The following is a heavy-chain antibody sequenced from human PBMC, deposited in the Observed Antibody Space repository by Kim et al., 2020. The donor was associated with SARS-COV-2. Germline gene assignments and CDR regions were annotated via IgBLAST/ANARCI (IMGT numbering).Heavy chain of an antibody. D-gene: IGHD3-10*01. Sequence: ASVKVSCKVSGYTLTELSMHWVRQAPGKGLEWMGGFDPEDGETIYAQKFQGRVTMTEDTSTDTAYMELSSLRSEDTAVYYCATDSPTMVRGVITFYGMDVWGQGTTVTVSS. CDR1: GYTLTELS. J-gene: IGHJ6*02. CDR2: FDPEDGET. V-gene: IGHV1-24*01. CDR3: ATDSPTMVRGVITFYGMDV.